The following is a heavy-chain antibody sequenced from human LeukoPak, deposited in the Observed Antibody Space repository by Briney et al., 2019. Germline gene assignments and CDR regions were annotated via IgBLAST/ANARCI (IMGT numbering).Heavy chain of an antibody. Sequence: PGGSLRLSCAASGFTFSNYALTWVRHAPGKGLELVSSISGVNTYYTDSVKGRFSISRDNYRNTIYLQMSSLRAEDTAVYYCARDPNGDYVGAFDFQRWGQGTLVTVSS. V-gene: IGHV3-23*01. CDR3: ARDPNGDYVGAFDFQR. J-gene: IGHJ1*01. D-gene: IGHD4-17*01. CDR2: ISGVNT. CDR1: GFTFSNYA.